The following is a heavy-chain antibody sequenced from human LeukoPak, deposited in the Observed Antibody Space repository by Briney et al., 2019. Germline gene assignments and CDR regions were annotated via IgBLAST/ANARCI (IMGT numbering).Heavy chain of an antibody. V-gene: IGHV1-18*01. CDR3: ARAYDGPFGYYRDV. CDR1: GYTFTSNG. D-gene: IGHD3-3*01. J-gene: IGHJ6*03. Sequence: GASVKVSCKASGYTFTSNGISWVRQAPGPGLEWMGWISAYNGNKNYAQKLQGRVTMTTDTSTSTAYMELKSLRSDDTAVYYCARAYDGPFGYYRDVWGKGTTVTVSS. CDR2: ISAYNGNK.